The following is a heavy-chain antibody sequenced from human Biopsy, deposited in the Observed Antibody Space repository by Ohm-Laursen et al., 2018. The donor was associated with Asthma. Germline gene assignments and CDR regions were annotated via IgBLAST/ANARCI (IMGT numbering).Heavy chain of an antibody. D-gene: IGHD6-19*01. CDR1: GFTFSSYA. Sequence: SLRLSCAASGFTFSSYAMSWVRQAPGKGPEWVSAISGSGGSTYYADSVKGRFTISRDNSKNTLYLQMNSLRAGDTAVYYCAKHGSGWYESNWFDPWGQGTLVTVSS. J-gene: IGHJ5*02. CDR2: ISGSGGST. V-gene: IGHV3-23*01. CDR3: AKHGSGWYESNWFDP.